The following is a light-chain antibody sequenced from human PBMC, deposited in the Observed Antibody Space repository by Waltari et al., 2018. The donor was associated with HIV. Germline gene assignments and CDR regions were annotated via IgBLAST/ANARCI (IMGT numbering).Light chain of an antibody. J-gene: IGLJ1*01. CDR3: QSCDRSLRGV. CDR2: GNT. CDR1: SSDIGADYD. V-gene: IGLV1-40*01. Sequence: QSVLTQPPSVSGVPGQRVTIPCTGSSSDIGADYDVNWYQHLPGTAPKLLIYGNTSRPSGVPDRFSGSKSGTSSSLAITGLQAEDEADYYCQSCDRSLRGVFGTGTKVTV.